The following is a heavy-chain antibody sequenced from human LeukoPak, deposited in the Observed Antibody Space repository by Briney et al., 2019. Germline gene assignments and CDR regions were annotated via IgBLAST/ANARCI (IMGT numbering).Heavy chain of an antibody. Sequence: ASVKVSCKASGYTFTSYGISWVRQAPGQGLEWMGWISTYNADTDYAQKFQGRVTMTTETSTSTAYMELRSLTSDDTAVYYCARDPGQYYDILTGYYTPYYFDYWGQGTLVTVSS. CDR1: GYTFTSYG. J-gene: IGHJ4*02. D-gene: IGHD3-9*01. V-gene: IGHV1-18*01. CDR2: ISTYNADT. CDR3: ARDPGQYYDILTGYYTPYYFDY.